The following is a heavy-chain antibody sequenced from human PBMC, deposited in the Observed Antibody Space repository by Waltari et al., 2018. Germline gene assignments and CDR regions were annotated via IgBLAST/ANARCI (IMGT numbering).Heavy chain of an antibody. V-gene: IGHV3-48*01. Sequence: VQLVESGGGLVQPGGSLRLSCAASGFTFSSYSMNWVRQAPGKGLEWVSYISSSSSTIYDADSVKGRFTISRDNAKNSRYLQMNSLRAEDTAVYYCARDEDSSSWYTVVGNYYGMDVWGQGTTVTVSS. CDR1: GFTFSSYS. CDR3: ARDEDSSSWYTVVGNYYGMDV. D-gene: IGHD6-13*01. CDR2: ISSSSSTI. J-gene: IGHJ6*02.